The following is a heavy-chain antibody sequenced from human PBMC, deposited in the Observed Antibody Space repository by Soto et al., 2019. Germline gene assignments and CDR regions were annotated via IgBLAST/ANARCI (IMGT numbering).Heavy chain of an antibody. V-gene: IGHV4-61*01. D-gene: IGHD3-3*01. CDR2: IYYSGST. Sequence: SETLSLTCTVSGFSVSSGSYYWSWIRQPPGKGLEWIGYIYYSGSTNYNPSLKSRVTISVDTSKNQFSLKLSSVTAADTAVYYCARGLRLRFLESIGWFDPWGQGTLVTVSS. J-gene: IGHJ5*02. CDR1: GFSVSSGSYY. CDR3: ARGLRLRFLESIGWFDP.